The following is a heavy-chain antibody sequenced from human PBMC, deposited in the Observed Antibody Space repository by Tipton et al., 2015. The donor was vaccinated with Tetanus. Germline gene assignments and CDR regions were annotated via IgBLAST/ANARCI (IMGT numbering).Heavy chain of an antibody. Sequence: QSGAKVKKPGSSVKVSCKFSGGTFSTFPINWVRQAPGQGLEWMGQIIPVFGTPNYAHNFQGRVTITADESTSTAYLEVNSLRSEDTAVYYCARGEAAGMQGFGYWGQGTQVTVSS. CDR2: IIPVFGTP. CDR1: GGTFSTFP. D-gene: IGHD6-13*01. CDR3: ARGEAAGMQGFGY. J-gene: IGHJ4*02. V-gene: IGHV1-69*01.